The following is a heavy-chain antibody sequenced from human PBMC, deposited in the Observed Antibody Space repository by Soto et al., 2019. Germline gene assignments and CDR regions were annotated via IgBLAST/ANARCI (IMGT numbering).Heavy chain of an antibody. J-gene: IGHJ6*02. CDR1: GFTFSSYE. V-gene: IGHV3-48*03. CDR3: ARADPEGPLDV. Sequence: EVQLVESGGGLVQPGGSLRLSCAASGFTFSSYEMNWVRQAPGKGLEWVSYISSSGSTIYYADSVKGRFTISRDNAKNSLYLQMNSLRAEDTAVYYCARADPEGPLDVWGQGTTVTVSS. CDR2: ISSSGSTI.